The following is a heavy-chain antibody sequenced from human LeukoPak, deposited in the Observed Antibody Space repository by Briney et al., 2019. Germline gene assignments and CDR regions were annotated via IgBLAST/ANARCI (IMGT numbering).Heavy chain of an antibody. CDR1: GGYISSSSYY. V-gene: IGHV4-61*01. D-gene: IGHD4-17*01. Sequence: SETLSLTCIVSGGYISSSSYYWSWIRQPPGKGLEWIGNIYHSGSTNSNPSLKSRVTMSVDTSKNQFSLKLSSVTAADTAVYYCAREADYGDPKGFDYWGQGTLVTVSS. CDR3: AREADYGDPKGFDY. CDR2: IYHSGST. J-gene: IGHJ4*02.